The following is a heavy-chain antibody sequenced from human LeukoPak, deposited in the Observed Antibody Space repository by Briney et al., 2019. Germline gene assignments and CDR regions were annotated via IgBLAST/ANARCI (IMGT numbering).Heavy chain of an antibody. D-gene: IGHD3-10*01. V-gene: IGHV1-18*01. CDR1: GYTFTSYG. CDR2: ISAYNGNT. Sequence: ASVKVSCKASGYTFTSYGISWVRQAPGQGLEWMGWISAYNGNTNYAQKLQGRVTMTTDTSTSTAYMELRSLRSDDTAVYYCARGEGARITMEYNWFDPWGQGTLVTVSS. J-gene: IGHJ5*02. CDR3: ARGEGARITMEYNWFDP.